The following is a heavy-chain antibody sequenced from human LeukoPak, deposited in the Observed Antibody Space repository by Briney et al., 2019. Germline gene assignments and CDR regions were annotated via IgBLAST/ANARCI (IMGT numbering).Heavy chain of an antibody. CDR3: ARHYYHDSSGYYFVSALDY. Sequence: GGSLRLSCAASGFTFSSYSMNWVRQAPGKGLEWVSSISSSSSYIYYADSVKGRFTISRDNAKNSLYLQMNSLRAEDTAVYYCARHYYHDSSGYYFVSALDYWGQGTLVTVSS. CDR2: ISSSSSYI. D-gene: IGHD3-22*01. J-gene: IGHJ4*02. CDR1: GFTFSSYS. V-gene: IGHV3-21*01.